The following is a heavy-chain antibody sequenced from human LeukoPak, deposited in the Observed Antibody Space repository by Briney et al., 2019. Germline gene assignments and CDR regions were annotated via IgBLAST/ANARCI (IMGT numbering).Heavy chain of an antibody. D-gene: IGHD5-24*01. Sequence: ASVKVSCKASGGTFSSYAISWVRQAPGRGLEWMGRIIPIFGTANYAQKFQGRVTITTDESTSTAYMELSSLRSEDTAVYYCARTPRRDGYKKRDAFDIWGQGTMVTVSS. CDR2: IIPIFGTA. J-gene: IGHJ3*02. CDR1: GGTFSSYA. CDR3: ARTPRRDGYKKRDAFDI. V-gene: IGHV1-69*05.